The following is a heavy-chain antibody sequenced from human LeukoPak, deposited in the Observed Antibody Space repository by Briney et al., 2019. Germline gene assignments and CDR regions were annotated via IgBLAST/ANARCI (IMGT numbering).Heavy chain of an antibody. CDR2: IYYSGST. V-gene: IGHV4-59*11. D-gene: IGHD4-23*01. CDR1: GGSIRSHY. CDR3: AREGNSNWFDP. J-gene: IGHJ5*02. Sequence: PSETLSLTCTVSGGSIRSHYWSWIRQPPGKGLEWIGYIYYSGSTNYNPSLKSRVTISVDTSKNQFSLKLSSVTAADTAVYYCAREGNSNWFDPWGQGTLVTVSS.